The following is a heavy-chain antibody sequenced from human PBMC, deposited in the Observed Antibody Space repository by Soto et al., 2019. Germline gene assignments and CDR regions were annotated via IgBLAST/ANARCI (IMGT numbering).Heavy chain of an antibody. CDR3: ASRDPGTSVDY. V-gene: IGHV4-4*02. Sequence: SETLSLTCAVFGGSFTSNNWWTWVRQPPGQGLEWIGEIYRTGSTNYNPSLKSRVTISLDKSEHQFSLKVTSLTAADTAVYYCASRDPGTSVDYWGQGTLVTVSS. CDR1: GGSFTSNNW. D-gene: IGHD1-7*01. CDR2: IYRTGST. J-gene: IGHJ4*02.